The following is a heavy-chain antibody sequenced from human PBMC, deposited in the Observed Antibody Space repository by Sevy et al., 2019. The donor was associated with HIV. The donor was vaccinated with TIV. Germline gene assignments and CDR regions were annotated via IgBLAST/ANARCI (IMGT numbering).Heavy chain of an antibody. J-gene: IGHJ1*01. Sequence: GGSLRLSCAASGFIFSNFAMHWVRQAPRKGLEWVAVTSYDGSHKYYADSVKGRFTVSRDNSRNILSLEMNSLRRDDTAVYYCARGENNDEFFQYWGQGTLVTVSS. D-gene: IGHD1-26*01. V-gene: IGHV3-30*04. CDR3: ARGENNDEFFQY. CDR1: GFIFSNFA. CDR2: TSYDGSHK.